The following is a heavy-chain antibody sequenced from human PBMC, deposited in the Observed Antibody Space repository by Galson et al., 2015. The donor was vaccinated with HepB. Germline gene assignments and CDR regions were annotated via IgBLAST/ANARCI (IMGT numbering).Heavy chain of an antibody. CDR1: GDSVSRGSYY. J-gene: IGHJ4*02. Sequence: SETLSLTCTVSGDSVSRGSYYWGWIRQPPGKGLEWIGSVYYTGNTHYNPSLKSRVTISGDTSKNQFSLKLNSVTAADTAVYYCARHESESKTYAADNWGQGTLVTVSS. V-gene: IGHV4-39*01. D-gene: IGHD2-2*01. CDR3: ARHESESKTYAADN. CDR2: VYYTGNT.